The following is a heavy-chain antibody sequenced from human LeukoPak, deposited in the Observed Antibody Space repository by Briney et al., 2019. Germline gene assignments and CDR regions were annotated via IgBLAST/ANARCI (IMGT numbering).Heavy chain of an antibody. V-gene: IGHV4-59*12. J-gene: IGHJ5*02. CDR1: GGSISSYY. CDR3: ARDSNRRYCSSTSCYGWFDP. CDR2: IYYSGST. Sequence: SETLSLTCTVSGGSISSYYWSWIRQPPGKGLEWIGYIYYSGSTNYNPSLKSRVTISVDTSKNQFSLKLSSVTAADTAVYYCARDSNRRYCSSTSCYGWFDPWGQGTLVTVSS. D-gene: IGHD2-2*01.